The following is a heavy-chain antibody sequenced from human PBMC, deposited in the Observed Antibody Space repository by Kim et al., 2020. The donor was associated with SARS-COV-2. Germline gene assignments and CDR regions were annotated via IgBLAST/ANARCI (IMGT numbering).Heavy chain of an antibody. V-gene: IGHV1-24*01. Sequence: YAQKFQRRVTMTEDTSTDTAYMELGSLRSEDTAVYYCATVAYDFWSGYRTWGQGTLVTVSS. CDR3: ATVAYDFWSGYRT. D-gene: IGHD3-3*01. J-gene: IGHJ4*02.